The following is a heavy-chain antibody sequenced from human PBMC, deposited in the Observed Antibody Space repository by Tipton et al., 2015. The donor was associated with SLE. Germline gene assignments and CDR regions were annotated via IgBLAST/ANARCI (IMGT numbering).Heavy chain of an antibody. D-gene: IGHD6-13*01. CDR2: INHSGST. CDR1: GGSFSGYY. CDR3: ASYGGSSWGDAFDI. V-gene: IGHV4-34*01. J-gene: IGHJ3*02. Sequence: TLSLTCAVYGGSFSGYYWSWIRQPPGKGLEWIGEINHSGSTYYNPSLKSRVTISVDTSKNQFSLKLSSVTAADTAVYYCASYGGSSWGDAFDIWGQGTMVTVSS.